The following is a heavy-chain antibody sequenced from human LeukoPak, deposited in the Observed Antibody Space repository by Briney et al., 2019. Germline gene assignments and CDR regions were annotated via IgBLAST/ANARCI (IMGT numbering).Heavy chain of an antibody. CDR1: EFSFETYW. CDR2: INEDGSEK. Sequence: GGSLRLSCVALEFSFETYWMSWVRQAPGKGPEWVANINEDGSEKHYVGSVRGRFTISRDNADNSLHLQMNSLRPEDMAIYYCARGETMDVWGKGTTVTVSS. D-gene: IGHD5-24*01. V-gene: IGHV3-7*01. CDR3: ARGETMDV. J-gene: IGHJ6*03.